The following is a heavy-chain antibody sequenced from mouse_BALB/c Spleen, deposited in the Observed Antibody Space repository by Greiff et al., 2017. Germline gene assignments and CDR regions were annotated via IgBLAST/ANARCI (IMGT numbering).Heavy chain of an antibody. Sequence: EVQLVESGGGLVKLGGSLKLSCAASGFTFSSYYMSWVRQTPEKRLELVAAINSNGGSTYYPDTVKGRFTISRDNAKNTLYLQMSSLKSEDTALYYCARQMVYYDYDDYAMDYWGQGTSVTVSS. CDR1: GFTFSSYY. CDR2: INSNGGST. J-gene: IGHJ4*01. CDR3: ARQMVYYDYDDYAMDY. D-gene: IGHD2-4*01. V-gene: IGHV5-6-2*01.